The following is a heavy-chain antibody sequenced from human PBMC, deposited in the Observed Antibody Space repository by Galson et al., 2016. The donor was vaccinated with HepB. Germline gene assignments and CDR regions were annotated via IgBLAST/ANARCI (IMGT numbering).Heavy chain of an antibody. CDR1: GYTFTNYG. J-gene: IGHJ4*02. Sequence: SVKVSCKASGYTFTNYGISWVRQAPGQGLEWMGWISAYNGNTNYAQKLQGRVTMTTDTSTSTAYMELRSLRSDDTAVFYCARGYSSSWYGRKFDYWGQGTLVTVSS. CDR2: ISAYNGNT. D-gene: IGHD6-13*01. CDR3: ARGYSSSWYGRKFDY. V-gene: IGHV1-18*01.